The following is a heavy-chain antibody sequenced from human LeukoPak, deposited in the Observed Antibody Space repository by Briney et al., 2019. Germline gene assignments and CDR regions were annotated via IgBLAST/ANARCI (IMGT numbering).Heavy chain of an antibody. J-gene: IGHJ4*02. CDR2: VNQDGSAK. CDR1: GFTFSSYA. V-gene: IGHV3-7*01. CDR3: AREERAYYYDSSGYPDY. D-gene: IGHD3-22*01. Sequence: TGGSLRLSCAASGFTFSSYAMSWVRQAPGKGLEWVANVNQDGSAKYYVDSVKGRFTISRDNAKNSLYLQMNSLRAEDTAVYYCAREERAYYYDSSGYPDYWGQGTLVTVSS.